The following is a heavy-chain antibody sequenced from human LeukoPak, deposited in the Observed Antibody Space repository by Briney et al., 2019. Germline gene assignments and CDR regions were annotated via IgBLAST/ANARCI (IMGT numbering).Heavy chain of an antibody. V-gene: IGHV1-46*01. Sequence: ASVKVSCKASGYTFTSYYMHWVRQAPGQGLEWMGIINPSGGSTSYAQKFQGRVTMTRDTSTSTVYMELSSLRSEDTAVYYCAREAGYFGSGRNWFDPWGQGTPVTVSS. CDR3: AREAGYFGSGRNWFDP. J-gene: IGHJ5*02. CDR1: GYTFTSYY. CDR2: INPSGGST. D-gene: IGHD3-10*01.